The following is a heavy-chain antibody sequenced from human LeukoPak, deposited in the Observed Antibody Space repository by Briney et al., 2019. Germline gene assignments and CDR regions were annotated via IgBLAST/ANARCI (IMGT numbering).Heavy chain of an antibody. V-gene: IGHV3-64*01. D-gene: IGHD3-10*01. J-gene: IGHJ4*02. CDR1: GFTFSSYA. CDR2: ISSNGGST. Sequence: GGSLRLSCAASGFTFSSYAMHWVRQAPGKGLEYVSAISSNGGSTYYANSVKGRFTISRDNSRNTLYLQMGSLRAEDMAVYYCARDRYYGSGSYYRFVFDYWGQGTLVTVSS. CDR3: ARDRYYGSGSYYRFVFDY.